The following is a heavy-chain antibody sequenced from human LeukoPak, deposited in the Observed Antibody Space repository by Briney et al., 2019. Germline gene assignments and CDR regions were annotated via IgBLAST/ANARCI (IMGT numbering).Heavy chain of an antibody. CDR1: GGSFSGYY. CDR2: INHSGST. D-gene: IGHD2-21*01. V-gene: IGHV4-34*01. Sequence: SETLSLTCAVYGGSFSGYYWSWIRQPPGKGLEWIGEINHSGSTNYNPSLKSRVTISVDTSKNQFSLKLSSVTAADTAVYYCARLSPRDTLRYCGGDCYSGYYYYYMDVWGKGTTVTVSS. CDR3: ARLSPRDTLRYCGGDCYSGYYYYYMDV. J-gene: IGHJ6*03.